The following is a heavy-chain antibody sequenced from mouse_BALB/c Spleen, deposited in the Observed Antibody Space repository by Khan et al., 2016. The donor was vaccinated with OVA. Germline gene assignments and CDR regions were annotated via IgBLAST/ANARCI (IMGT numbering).Heavy chain of an antibody. V-gene: IGHV2-6-4*01. CDR1: GFSLSSYN. D-gene: IGHD2-14*01. CDR2: IWGGGGT. J-gene: IGHJ4*01. Sequence: QVQLKQSGPGLVAPSQRLSITCSVSGFSLSSYNIHWVRQPPGKGLEWLGMIWGGGGTDYNSTLKSSLSISKDNSERHVFLKMHSLQTADTAMYYCARAYYRYDGYDAMDYWGQGTSVTVSS. CDR3: ARAYYRYDGYDAMDY.